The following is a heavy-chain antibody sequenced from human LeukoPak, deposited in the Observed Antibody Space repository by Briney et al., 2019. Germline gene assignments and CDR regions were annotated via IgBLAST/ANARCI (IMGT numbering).Heavy chain of an antibody. Sequence: GGSPRLSCAASGFTFISSEMNWVRQAPGKGLEWVSYISSSSTTIYYADSVKGRFTMSRDYAKNSLYLQMNSLRAEDTAVYYCARDFSGWSVDPWGQGTLVTVSS. V-gene: IGHV3-48*03. J-gene: IGHJ5*02. CDR1: GFTFISSE. CDR2: ISSSSTTI. D-gene: IGHD6-19*01. CDR3: ARDFSGWSVDP.